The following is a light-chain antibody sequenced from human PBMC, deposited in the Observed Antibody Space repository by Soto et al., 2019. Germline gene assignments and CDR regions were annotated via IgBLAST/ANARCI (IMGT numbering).Light chain of an antibody. V-gene: IGLV2-14*01. CDR3: SSYTSSSTLYD. CDR1: SSDVGGYNY. J-gene: IGLJ1*01. Sequence: QSVLTQPDSASGSPGHSISISCPGTSSDVGGYNYVSWYQQHPAKAPKLIIYEVSNRPSGVSNRFSGSKSGNTASLTISGLQAEDEADYYCSSYTSSSTLYDFGTGTKVTVL. CDR2: EVS.